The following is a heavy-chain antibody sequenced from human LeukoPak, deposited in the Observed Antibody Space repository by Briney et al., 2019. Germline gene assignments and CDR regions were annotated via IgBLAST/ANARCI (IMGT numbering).Heavy chain of an antibody. CDR3: ARDLMVRGPLSLDAFDI. CDR1: GFTFDDYG. D-gene: IGHD3-10*01. V-gene: IGHV3-20*04. Sequence: GGSLRLSCAASGFTFDDYGMSWVRQAPGKGLEWVSGINWNGGSTGYADSVKGRFTISRDNAKNSLYLQMNSLRAEDTAVYYCARDLMVRGPLSLDAFDIWGQGTMVTVSS. J-gene: IGHJ3*02. CDR2: INWNGGST.